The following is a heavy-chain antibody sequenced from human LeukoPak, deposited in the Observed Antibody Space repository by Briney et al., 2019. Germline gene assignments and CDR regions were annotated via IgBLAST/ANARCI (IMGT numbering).Heavy chain of an antibody. CDR1: GYTLTELS. V-gene: IGHV1-24*01. J-gene: IGHJ3*02. CDR2: FDPEDGET. CDR3: ATSGVPAAIHDAFDI. D-gene: IGHD2-2*02. Sequence: ASVKVSCKVSGYTLTELSMHWVRQARGKGLEWVGGFDPEDGETIYAQKFQGRVTMTEDTSTDTASMELSSLRSEDTAVYYCATSGVPAAIHDAFDIWGQGTMVTVSS.